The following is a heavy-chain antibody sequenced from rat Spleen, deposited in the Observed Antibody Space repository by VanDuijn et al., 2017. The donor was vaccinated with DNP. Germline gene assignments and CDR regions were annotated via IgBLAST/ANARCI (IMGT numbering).Heavy chain of an antibody. V-gene: IGHV4-2*01. CDR2: INKDSSTI. CDR3: VREDKGGYA. D-gene: IGHD2-2*01. CDR1: GFNFNDYW. J-gene: IGHJ4*01. Sequence: EVQLVESDGGLVQPGRSLKLSCAASGFNFNDYWMGWVRQAPGKGLEWIGQINKDSSTINYIPSLKDKITISRDKAQNTLYLQMRKLGSEDTAIYYCVREDKGGYAWGQGTSVTVSS.